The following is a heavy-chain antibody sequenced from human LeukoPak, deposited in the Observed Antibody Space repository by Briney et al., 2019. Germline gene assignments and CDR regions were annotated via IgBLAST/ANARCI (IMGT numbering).Heavy chain of an antibody. CDR1: GYTFTDYY. V-gene: IGHV1-2*02. J-gene: IGHJ3*02. CDR2: INPNIGGT. D-gene: IGHD6-19*01. CDR3: ARDDSSGWYIAFDI. Sequence: ASVKVSCNASGYTFTDYYMHWVRQAPGQGLEWMGWINPNIGGTNYAQEFQGRVTMTRDTSISTAYMELSRLRSDDTAVYYCARDDSSGWYIAFDIWGQGTMVTVSS.